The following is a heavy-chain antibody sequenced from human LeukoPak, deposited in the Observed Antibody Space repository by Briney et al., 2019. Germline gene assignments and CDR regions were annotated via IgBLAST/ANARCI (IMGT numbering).Heavy chain of an antibody. CDR3: ARAPYGGNDY. CDR2: INQDGSEK. V-gene: IGHV3-7*01. J-gene: IGHJ4*02. D-gene: IGHD4-23*01. CDR1: GFNFRSYW. Sequence: GGSLRLSCAASGFNFRSYWMSWVRQAPGKGLEWVATINQDGSEKYFMDSLKGRLIISRDNAKNSLHLQMNSLRAEDTAVYYCARAPYGGNDYWGQGTLVTVSS.